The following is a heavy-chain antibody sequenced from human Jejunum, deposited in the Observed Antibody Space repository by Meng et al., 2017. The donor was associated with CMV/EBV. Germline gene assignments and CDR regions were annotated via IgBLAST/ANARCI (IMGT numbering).Heavy chain of an antibody. V-gene: IGHV3-30*02. J-gene: IGHJ4*02. D-gene: IGHD3-9*01. CDR2: IRYDGSNK. CDR1: FTFSCYG. CDR3: VASYYDIVTGYSKFDY. Sequence: FTFSCYGMHWVRQGPGKGLDWVAFIRYDGSNKYYADSVKGRFTISRDNFKNTLYLQMNSLRAEDTAVYYCVASYYDIVTGYSKFDYWGQGTLVTVS.